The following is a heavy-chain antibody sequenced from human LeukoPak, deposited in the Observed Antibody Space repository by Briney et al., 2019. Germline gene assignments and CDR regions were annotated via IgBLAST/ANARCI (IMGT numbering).Heavy chain of an antibody. CDR1: RFIFRNYA. D-gene: IGHD3-16*01. J-gene: IGHJ3*02. CDR2: ISGTADRK. Sequence: GGSLRLSCAASRFIFRNYAMSWVRQAPGRGLEWLSIISGTADRKYYADSVKGRFTISRDNPRSTLYLEMNILRAEDTAVYYCAKADATIGGAFDTWGQGTMVIV. CDR3: AKADATIGGAFDT. V-gene: IGHV3-23*01.